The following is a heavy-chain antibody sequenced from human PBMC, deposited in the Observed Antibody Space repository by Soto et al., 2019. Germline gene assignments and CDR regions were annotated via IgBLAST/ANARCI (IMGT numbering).Heavy chain of an antibody. Sequence: EVQLVESGGGLVQPGRSLRLSCAASGFTFDDYAMHWVRQAPGKGLEWVSGISWNSGSIGYADSVKGRFTISRDNAKNSLYLQMNSLRAEDTALYYCATASIRNWYFDLWGRGTLVTVSS. CDR3: ATASIRNWYFDL. V-gene: IGHV3-9*01. J-gene: IGHJ2*01. CDR2: ISWNSGSI. CDR1: GFTFDDYA.